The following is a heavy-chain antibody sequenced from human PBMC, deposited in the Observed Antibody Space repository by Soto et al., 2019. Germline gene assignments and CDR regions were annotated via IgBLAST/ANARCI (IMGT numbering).Heavy chain of an antibody. CDR3: ARVSTDYGDYADYYYYMDV. Sequence: PGGSLRLSCAASGFTFSSYGMHWVRQAPGKGLEWVAVIWYDGSNKYYADSVKGRFTISRDNSKNTLYLQMNSLRAEDTAVYYCARVSTDYGDYADYYYYMDVWGKGTTVTVSS. CDR1: GFTFSSYG. V-gene: IGHV3-33*01. CDR2: IWYDGSNK. D-gene: IGHD4-17*01. J-gene: IGHJ6*03.